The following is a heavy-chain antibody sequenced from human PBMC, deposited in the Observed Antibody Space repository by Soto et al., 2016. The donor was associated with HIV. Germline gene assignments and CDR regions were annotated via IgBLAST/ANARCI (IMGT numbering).Heavy chain of an antibody. V-gene: IGHV4-59*01. CDR2: IFFSGHL. CDR3: AREGGGYRFDY. J-gene: IGHJ4*02. D-gene: IGHD2-15*01. Sequence: QVQLQESGPGLVKPSETLSLTCTVSGDPFTPYYWSWIRQSPGKGLEWIGYIFFSGHLKYNPSLKGRVTISVDPSKKQFSLELRSVTAADTAVYYCAREGGGYRFDYVGPGSPVTVSS. CDR1: GDPFTPYY.